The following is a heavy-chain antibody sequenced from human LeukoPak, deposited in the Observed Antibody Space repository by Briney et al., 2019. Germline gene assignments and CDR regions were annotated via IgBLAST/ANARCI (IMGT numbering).Heavy chain of an antibody. J-gene: IGHJ6*03. CDR1: GYTFTSYY. D-gene: IGHD2-2*01. V-gene: IGHV1-46*01. CDR3: ARGEDIVVVPAARDEHYYYYMDV. Sequence: GASVKVSCKASGYTFTSYYMHWVRQAPGQGLEWMGIINPSGGSTSYAQKFQGRVTMTRDMSTSTVYMELSSLRSEDTAVYYCARGEDIVVVPAARDEHYYYYMDVWGKGTTVTVSS. CDR2: INPSGGST.